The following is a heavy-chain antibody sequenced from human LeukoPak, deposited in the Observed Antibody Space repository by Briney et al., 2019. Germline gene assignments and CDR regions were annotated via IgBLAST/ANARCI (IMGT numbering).Heavy chain of an antibody. CDR3: AKRGYYYDSSGYYYYMDV. CDR2: ISSSSSTI. D-gene: IGHD3-22*01. CDR1: GFTFSSYS. V-gene: IGHV3-48*04. J-gene: IGHJ6*03. Sequence: GGSLRLSCAASGFTFSSYSMNWVRQAPGKGLEWVSYISSSSSTIYYADSVKGRFTISGDNAKNSLYLQMNSLRAEDTAVYYCAKRGYYYDSSGYYYYMDVWGKGTTVTVSS.